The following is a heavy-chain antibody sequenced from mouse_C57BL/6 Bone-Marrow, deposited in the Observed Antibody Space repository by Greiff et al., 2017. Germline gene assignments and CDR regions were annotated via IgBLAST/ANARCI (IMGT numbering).Heavy chain of an antibody. D-gene: IGHD2-2*01. J-gene: IGHJ2*01. V-gene: IGHV1-81*01. Sequence: QVQLQQSGAELARPGASVKLSCKASGYTFTSYGISWVKQRTGQGLEWIGEIYPRSGNTYYNEKFKGKATLTADKSSSTAYMELRSLTSEDSAVYFSARRGYGYDKLYFDYWGQGTTLTVSS. CDR1: GYTFTSYG. CDR3: ARRGYGYDKLYFDY. CDR2: IYPRSGNT.